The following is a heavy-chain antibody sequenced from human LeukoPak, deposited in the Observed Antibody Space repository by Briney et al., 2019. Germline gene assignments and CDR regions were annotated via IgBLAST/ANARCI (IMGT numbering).Heavy chain of an antibody. Sequence: PGGSLRHSCAASGFTFSSYWMSWVRQAPGKGLEWVSYISSSGSTIYYADSVKGRFTISRDNAKNSLYLQMNSLRAEDTAVYYCARGYYDSSGYYYYYYYMDVWGEGTTVTVSS. V-gene: IGHV3-48*04. CDR3: ARGYYDSSGYYYYYYYMDV. J-gene: IGHJ6*03. CDR2: ISSSGSTI. CDR1: GFTFSSYW. D-gene: IGHD3-22*01.